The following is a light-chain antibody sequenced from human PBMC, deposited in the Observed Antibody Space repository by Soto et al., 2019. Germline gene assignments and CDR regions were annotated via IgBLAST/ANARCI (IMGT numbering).Light chain of an antibody. V-gene: IGLV2-14*01. CDR1: SSDVGVYNF. Sequence: QSVLTQPASVSGSPGQSVTISCAGTSSDVGVYNFVSWYRQLPGEAPRLILYGVGDRPSGVSDRFSGSKSGDTASLTVSGLQAEDEADYYCSSYTSTRTYVFGTGTKVTVL. J-gene: IGLJ1*01. CDR2: GVG. CDR3: SSYTSTRTYV.